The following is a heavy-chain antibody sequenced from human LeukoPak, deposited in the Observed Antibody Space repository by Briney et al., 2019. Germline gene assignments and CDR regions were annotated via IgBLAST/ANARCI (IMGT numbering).Heavy chain of an antibody. V-gene: IGHV1-46*01. Sequence: GASVKVSCKASGYTFTGYYMHWVRQAPGQGLEWMGIIKPSGGSTSYAQKFQGRVTMTRDMSTSTDYMELSSLRSEDTAVYYCARDNSVEDTAWWFDPWGQGTLVTVSS. J-gene: IGHJ5*02. D-gene: IGHD4-23*01. CDR1: GYTFTGYY. CDR3: ARDNSVEDTAWWFDP. CDR2: IKPSGGST.